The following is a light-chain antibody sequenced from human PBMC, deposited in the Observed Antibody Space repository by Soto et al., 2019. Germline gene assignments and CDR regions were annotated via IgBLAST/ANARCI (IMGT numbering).Light chain of an antibody. CDR2: TAS. Sequence: DIQMTQSPSSLSASVGDRVSITCRASQTINNYLNWVQQKVVEAPRLLIYTASTLPSGVPSRFSGSGSGTDFTLTTSTLQPKIFATYFCHKGYDTPLPLGKGTRIDI. CDR3: HKGYDTPLP. V-gene: IGKV1-39*01. CDR1: QTINNY. J-gene: IGKJ5*01.